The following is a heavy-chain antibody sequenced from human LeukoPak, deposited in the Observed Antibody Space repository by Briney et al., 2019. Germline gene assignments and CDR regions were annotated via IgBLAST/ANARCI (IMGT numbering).Heavy chain of an antibody. D-gene: IGHD2-15*01. J-gene: IGHJ6*02. CDR3: TTEPVVAASRGMDV. CDR2: IKRKTDGETT. CDR1: GFTFSNAW. Sequence: GGSLRLSCAASGFTFSNAWMTWVRQAPGKGLEWVGRIKRKTDGETTDDAAPVKGRFTISRDDSKNTLYLQMNSLKTEDTAVYYCTTEPVVAASRGMDVWGQGTTVTVSS. V-gene: IGHV3-15*01.